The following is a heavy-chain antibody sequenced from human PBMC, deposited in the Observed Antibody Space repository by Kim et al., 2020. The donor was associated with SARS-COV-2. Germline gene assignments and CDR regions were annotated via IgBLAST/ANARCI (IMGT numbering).Heavy chain of an antibody. D-gene: IGHD6-6*01. CDR3: ARGVYGSSSSGWFDP. J-gene: IGHJ5*02. CDR2: ISSSSYT. V-gene: IGHV3-11*06. CDR1: GFTFSDYY. Sequence: GGSLRLSCAASGFTFSDYYMSWIRQAPGKGLEWVSYISSSSYTNYADSVKGRFTISRDNAKNSLYLQMNSLRAEDTAVYYCARGVYGSSSSGWFDPWGQGTLVTVSS.